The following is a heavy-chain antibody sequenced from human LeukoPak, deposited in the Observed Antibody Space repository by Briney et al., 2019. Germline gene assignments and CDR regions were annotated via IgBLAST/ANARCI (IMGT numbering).Heavy chain of an antibody. D-gene: IGHD1-26*01. CDR2: IYYTGST. J-gene: IGHJ4*02. CDR3: ASRVSYSGGFQY. Sequence: KPSETLSLTCAVYGGSFSGYYWSWIRQPPGKGLDWLGYIYYTGSTNYNPSLKSRVTISVDTSKNHFPLRLSSVTAADTAVYYCASRVSYSGGFQYWGQGTLVTVSS. V-gene: IGHV4-59*01. CDR1: GGSFSGYY.